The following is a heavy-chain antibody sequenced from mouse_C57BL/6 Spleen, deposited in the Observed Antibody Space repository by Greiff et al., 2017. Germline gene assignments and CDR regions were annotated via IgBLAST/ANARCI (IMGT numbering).Heavy chain of an antibody. V-gene: IGHV1-72*01. CDR1: GYTFTSYW. J-gene: IGHJ2*01. Sequence: QVQLKQPGAELVKPGASVKLSCKASGYTFTSYWMHWVKQRPGRGLEWIGRIDPKSGGTKYNEKFKSKATLTVDKPSSTAYMQLSSLTSEDSAVYYCARWGTKLGHDYWGQGTTLTVSS. D-gene: IGHD4-1*01. CDR2: IDPKSGGT. CDR3: ARWGTKLGHDY.